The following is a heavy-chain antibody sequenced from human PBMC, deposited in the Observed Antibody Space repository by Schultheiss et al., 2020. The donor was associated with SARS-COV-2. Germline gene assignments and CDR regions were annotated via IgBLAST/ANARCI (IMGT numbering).Heavy chain of an antibody. V-gene: IGHV3-21*01. Sequence: GGSLRLSCAASGFTFSNAWMNWVRQAPGKGLEWVSAISGSGGSTYYADSVKGRFTISRDNAKNSLYLQMNSLRAEDTAVYYCSNLFDYWGQGTLVTVSS. D-gene: IGHD4-11*01. CDR3: SNLFDY. CDR1: GFTFSNAW. CDR2: ISGSGGST. J-gene: IGHJ4*02.